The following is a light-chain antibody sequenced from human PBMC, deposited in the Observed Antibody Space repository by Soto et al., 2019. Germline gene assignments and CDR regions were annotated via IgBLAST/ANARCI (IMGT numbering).Light chain of an antibody. CDR3: QHSYITPHS. J-gene: IGKJ2*01. CDR2: GAS. Sequence: DIQMTQSPSSLSASAGNRVTITCRASQSISRDVNWYQQKPGKAPRLLIYGASSLASGAPLRFSGSGSATDFTLTITSLQPEDFATYYCQHSYITPHSFGQGTKVDLK. V-gene: IGKV1-39*01. CDR1: QSISRD.